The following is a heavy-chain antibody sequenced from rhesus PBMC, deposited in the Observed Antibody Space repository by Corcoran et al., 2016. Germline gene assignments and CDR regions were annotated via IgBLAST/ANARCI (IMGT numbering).Heavy chain of an antibody. CDR2: IRSKAYGRTA. Sequence: EVQLVESGGGLVQPGGSLRLSCAASGFTFSNHYMYWVRQAPGKGLEWVGFIRSKAYGRTAEYAASVKGRFTISRDDSKSIAYLQMNSLKTEDTAVYYCTRDSGSYYDYWGQGVLVTVSS. CDR3: TRDSGSYYDY. J-gene: IGHJ4*01. CDR1: GFTFSNHY. D-gene: IGHD3-16*01. V-gene: IGHV3-184*01.